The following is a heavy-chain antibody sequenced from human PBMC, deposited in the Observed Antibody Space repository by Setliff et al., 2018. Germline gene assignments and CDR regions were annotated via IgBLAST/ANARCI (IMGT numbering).Heavy chain of an antibody. CDR2: ISLYDGHT. V-gene: IGHV1-18*01. D-gene: IGHD3-10*01. CDR1: GYNFKTYA. Sequence: GASVKVSCKASGYNFKTYAISWVRQAPGQGLEWMGFISLYDGHTNYAQNFQGRLTVTTDTSTSTAYMELSSLRFDDTAVYYCARETYYYGSGSYYTPFVDYWGQGTLVTVSS. CDR3: ARETYYYGSGSYYTPFVDY. J-gene: IGHJ4*02.